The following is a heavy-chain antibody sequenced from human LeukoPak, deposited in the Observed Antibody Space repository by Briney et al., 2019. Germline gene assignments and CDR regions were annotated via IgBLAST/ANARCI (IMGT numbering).Heavy chain of an antibody. J-gene: IGHJ4*02. CDR1: GGTFSSYA. V-gene: IGHV1-69*13. CDR2: IIPIFGTA. Sequence: SVKVSCKASGGTFSSYAISWVRQAPGQGLEWMGGIIPIFGTANYAQKFQGRVTITADESTSTAYMELSSLRSEDTAVYYCARGGQTGTTPFDYWGQGTLVTVSS. CDR3: ARGGQTGTTPFDY. D-gene: IGHD1-1*01.